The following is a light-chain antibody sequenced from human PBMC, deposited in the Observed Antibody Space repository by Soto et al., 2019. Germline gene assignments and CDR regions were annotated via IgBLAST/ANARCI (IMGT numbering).Light chain of an antibody. J-gene: IGKJ4*01. CDR2: AAS. CDR3: QQSYSTLLT. V-gene: IGKV1-39*01. CDR1: QSIRNY. Sequence: DIQMTQSPSSLSASVGDRVTITCRASQSIRNYLNWYQQKPGKAPKVLIYAASNLQSGVPSRFSGSGSGTDFTLTISSLQPEDIATYFCQQSYSTLLTFGGGTKVEIK.